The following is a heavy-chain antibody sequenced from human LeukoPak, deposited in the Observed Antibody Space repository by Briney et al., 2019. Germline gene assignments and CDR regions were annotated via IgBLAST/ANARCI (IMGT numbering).Heavy chain of an antibody. J-gene: IGHJ5*02. Sequence: SVKVSCKASGGTFSSYAISWVRQAPGQGLEWMGGIIPIFGTANYAQKFQGRVTITADESTSTAYMELSSLRSEDTAVYYCARDYDYDSSGYYLYNWFDPWGRGTLVTVSS. D-gene: IGHD3-22*01. V-gene: IGHV1-69*13. CDR1: GGTFSSYA. CDR2: IIPIFGTA. CDR3: ARDYDYDSSGYYLYNWFDP.